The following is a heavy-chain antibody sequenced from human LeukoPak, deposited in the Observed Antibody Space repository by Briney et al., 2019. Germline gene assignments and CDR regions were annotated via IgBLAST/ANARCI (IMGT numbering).Heavy chain of an antibody. J-gene: IGHJ4*02. CDR2: INHSGST. D-gene: IGHD3-3*01. Sequence: SETLSLTCAVCGGSFSGYYWSWIRQPPGKGLEWIGEINHSGSTNYNPSLKSRVTISVDTSKNQFSLKLSSVTAADTAVYYCARKGIYDFWSGSPFDYWGQGTLVTVSS. CDR3: ARKGIYDFWSGSPFDY. CDR1: GGSFSGYY. V-gene: IGHV4-34*01.